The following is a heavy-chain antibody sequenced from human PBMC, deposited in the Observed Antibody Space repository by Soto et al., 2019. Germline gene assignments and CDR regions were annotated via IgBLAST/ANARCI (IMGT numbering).Heavy chain of an antibody. CDR2: TYYSGST. CDR1: GDSISSGGYY. CDR3: ARAGAYVDSNLPGSTC. V-gene: IGHV4-31*03. J-gene: IGHJ4*02. D-gene: IGHD3-22*01. Sequence: SETLSLTCTVSGDSISSGGYYWSWIRQHPGKGLEWIGYTYYSGSTDYNPSLKSRLTISIDTSKNQFSLKLNSVTAAAPAGSYCARAGAYVDSNLPGSTCWGRETLVGVSS.